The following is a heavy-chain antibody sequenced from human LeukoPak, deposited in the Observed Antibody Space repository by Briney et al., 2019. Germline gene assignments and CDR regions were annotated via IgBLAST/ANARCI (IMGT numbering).Heavy chain of an antibody. V-gene: IGHV1-69*05. J-gene: IGHJ3*02. CDR1: GYTFASYD. CDR2: IIPIFGTA. CDR3: ARANFPAGDASDI. D-gene: IGHD6-19*01. Sequence: GASVKVSCRASGYTFASYDINWVRQAPGQGLEWMGGIIPIFGTANYAQKFQGRVTITTDESTSTAYMELSSLRSEDTAVYYCARANFPAGDASDIWGQGTMVTVSS.